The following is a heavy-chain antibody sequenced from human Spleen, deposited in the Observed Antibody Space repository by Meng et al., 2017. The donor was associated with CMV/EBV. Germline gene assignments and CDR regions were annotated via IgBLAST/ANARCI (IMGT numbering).Heavy chain of an antibody. CDR2: ISYNDST. V-gene: IGHV4-61*01. CDR1: GGSVSSGPNY. CDR3: ARGLDTAMIVLDY. Sequence: SGGSVSSGPNYWKWIRQPPGKGLEWIGYISYNDSTNYNPSLTSRVTISLATSNNQFSLTLSSVTTADTAVYYCARGLDTAMIVLDYWGQGTLVTVSS. D-gene: IGHD5-18*01. J-gene: IGHJ4*02.